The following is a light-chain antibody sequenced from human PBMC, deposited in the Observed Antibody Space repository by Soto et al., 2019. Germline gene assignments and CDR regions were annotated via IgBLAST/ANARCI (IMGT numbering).Light chain of an antibody. CDR3: QNYNRAPWT. J-gene: IGKJ1*01. CDR2: GAS. CDR1: EAISNY. V-gene: IGKV1-27*01. Sequence: DIQMTQSPSSLSASVGDRVTITCRASEAISNYLAWYQQKPGKVPKLLIYGASTLQSGVPSRFSGSGSGTDFTLTISSLQTEDVATYYCQNYNRAPWTFGQGTEVESK.